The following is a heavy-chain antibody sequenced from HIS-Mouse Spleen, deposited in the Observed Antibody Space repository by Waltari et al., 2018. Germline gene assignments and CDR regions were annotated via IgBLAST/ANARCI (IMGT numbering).Heavy chain of an antibody. J-gene: IGHJ3*02. V-gene: IGHV1-2*02. CDR1: GYTFTGYY. CDR2: INQNSGGT. CDR3: ARTGALDAFDI. Sequence: QVQLVQSGAEVKKPGASVKVSCKASGYTFTGYYMHWVRQAPGQGLEWMGWINQNSGGTNYEQKFQGRVTMTRDTSISTAYMELSRLRSDDTAVYYCARTGALDAFDIWGQGTMVTVSS. D-gene: IGHD7-27*01.